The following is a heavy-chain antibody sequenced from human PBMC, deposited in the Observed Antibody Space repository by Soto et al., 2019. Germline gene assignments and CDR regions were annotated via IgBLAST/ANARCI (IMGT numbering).Heavy chain of an antibody. J-gene: IGHJ4*02. V-gene: IGHV3-23*01. CDR3: AKDSPVSGNYQDLDY. Sequence: GGSLRLSCAASGFTFSGYAMTWVRQAPGKGLEWVSALTPGGETTYHIDSVKGRFTISRDNAKNTPYLQMNSLTDADTAVYYCAKDSPVSGNYQDLDYWGPGTLVTVSS. CDR2: LTPGGETT. CDR1: GFTFSGYA. D-gene: IGHD1-26*01.